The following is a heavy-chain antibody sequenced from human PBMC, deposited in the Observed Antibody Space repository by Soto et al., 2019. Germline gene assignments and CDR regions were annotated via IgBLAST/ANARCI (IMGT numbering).Heavy chain of an antibody. D-gene: IGHD3-22*01. V-gene: IGHV3-30*18. Sequence: WGSLRLSCPASVFTFSSYGMHWLRQAPGKGLEWVAVISYYGSNKYYAASVKGRFTISRDNSKNTLYLQMNSLRAEDTAVYYCAKDLDMIGGFWYFDLWGRGTLVTVSS. J-gene: IGHJ2*01. CDR1: VFTFSSYG. CDR3: AKDLDMIGGFWYFDL. CDR2: ISYYGSNK.